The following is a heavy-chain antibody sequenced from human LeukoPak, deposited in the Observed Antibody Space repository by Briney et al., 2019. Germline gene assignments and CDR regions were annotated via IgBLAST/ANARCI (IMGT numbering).Heavy chain of an antibody. CDR1: GYSISSGYY. J-gene: IGHJ5*02. D-gene: IGHD4-11*01. CDR3: ARPDYSNYVSVDP. V-gene: IGHV4-38-2*02. Sequence: SXTXXLTCTVSGYSISSGYYWGWIRPPPGKGLEWIGSIYHSGSTYYNPSLKSRVTISVDTSKNQFSLKLSSVTAADTAVYYCARPDYSNYVSVDPWGQGTLVTVSS. CDR2: IYHSGST.